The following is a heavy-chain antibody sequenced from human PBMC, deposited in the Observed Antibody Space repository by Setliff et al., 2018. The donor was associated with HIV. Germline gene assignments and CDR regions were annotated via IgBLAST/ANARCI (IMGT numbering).Heavy chain of an antibody. J-gene: IGHJ4*02. CDR3: ARTGSNWNWDY. CDR2: ISATGST. D-gene: IGHD1-7*01. V-gene: IGHV4-61*09. Sequence: SETLSLTCTVSGGIISSDSFFWSWIRQPAGKGLEWTGHISATGSTNYNPSLKSRVTISVDTSKNQFSLKLGSVTAADTAVYYCARTGSNWNWDYWGQGTLVTVSS. CDR1: GGIISSDSFF.